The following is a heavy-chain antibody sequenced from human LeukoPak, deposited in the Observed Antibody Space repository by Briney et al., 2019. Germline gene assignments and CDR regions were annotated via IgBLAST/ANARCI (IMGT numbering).Heavy chain of an antibody. CDR3: ARVERGNYFDY. CDR2: IYSGGNT. D-gene: IGHD3-10*01. J-gene: IGHJ4*02. CDR1: GFTVSSNY. Sequence: PGGSLRLSCAASGFTVSSNYMSWVRQAPGKGLEWVSVIYSGGNTYYADSVKGRFTISRDNSKSTLYLQMNSLRAEDTAVYYCARVERGNYFDYWGQGTLVTVSS. V-gene: IGHV3-53*01.